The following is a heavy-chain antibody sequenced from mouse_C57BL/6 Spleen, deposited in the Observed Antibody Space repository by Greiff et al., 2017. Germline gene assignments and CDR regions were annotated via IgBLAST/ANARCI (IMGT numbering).Heavy chain of an antibody. Sequence: QVQLQESGAELARPGASVKLSCKASGYTFTSYGISWVKQRPGQGLEWIGEIYPRSGNTYYNEKFKGKATLTADKSSSTAYMELRSLTSEDSAVYFCARGDYYGSSSYWYVDVWGTGTTVTVSS. J-gene: IGHJ1*03. CDR3: ARGDYYGSSSYWYVDV. CDR2: IYPRSGNT. D-gene: IGHD1-1*01. V-gene: IGHV1-81*01. CDR1: GYTFTSYG.